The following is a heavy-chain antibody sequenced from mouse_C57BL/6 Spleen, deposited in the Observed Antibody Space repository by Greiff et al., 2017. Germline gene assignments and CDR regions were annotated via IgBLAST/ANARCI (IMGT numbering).Heavy chain of an antibody. D-gene: IGHD2-3*01. Sequence: QVQLQQSGPGLVQPSPSLSITCTVSGFSLTSYGVHWVRQSPGKGLEWLGVIWRGGSTDNNAAFMSRLSITKDNTKSQVIFKMNSLQADDTSIYYCSKTGNDDYHNAMDYWGQGTSVTVSS. CDR2: IWRGGST. CDR1: GFSLTSYG. J-gene: IGHJ4*01. CDR3: SKTGNDDYHNAMDY. V-gene: IGHV2-5*01.